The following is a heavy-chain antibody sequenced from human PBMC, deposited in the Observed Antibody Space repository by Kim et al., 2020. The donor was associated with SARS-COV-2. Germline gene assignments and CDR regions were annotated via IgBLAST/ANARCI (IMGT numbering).Heavy chain of an antibody. Sequence: GGSLRLSCAASGFTFDDYAMHWVRQAPGKGLEWVSGISWNSGSIGYADSVKGRFTISRDNAKNSLYLQMNSLRAEDTALYYCANLPAGPTGDAFDIWGQGTMVTVSS. CDR2: ISWNSGSI. CDR1: GFTFDDYA. V-gene: IGHV3-9*01. CDR3: ANLPAGPTGDAFDI. J-gene: IGHJ3*02. D-gene: IGHD7-27*01.